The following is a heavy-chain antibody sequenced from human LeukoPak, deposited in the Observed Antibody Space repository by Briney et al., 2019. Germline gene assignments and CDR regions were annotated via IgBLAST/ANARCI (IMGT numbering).Heavy chain of an antibody. CDR1: GFTFSRYG. CDR2: ISSSSSTI. CDR3: ARARSSYYMDV. Sequence: GGSLRLSCAASGFTFSRYGMNWVRQAPGKGLEYISYISSSSSTIYYADSVKGRFTSSRDNAKNSLYLQMNSLRAEDTAVYYCARARSSYYMDVWGKGTTVTVSS. V-gene: IGHV3-48*01. D-gene: IGHD3-3*01. J-gene: IGHJ6*03.